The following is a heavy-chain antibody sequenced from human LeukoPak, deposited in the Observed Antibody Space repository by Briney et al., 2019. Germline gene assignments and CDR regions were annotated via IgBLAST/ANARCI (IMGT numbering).Heavy chain of an antibody. CDR2: IYHSGST. CDR1: GYSISSGYY. CDR3: ARYSGSYFFDY. V-gene: IGHV4-38-2*02. J-gene: IGHJ4*02. D-gene: IGHD1-26*01. Sequence: SETLSLTCTVSGYSISSGYYWGWIRQPPGKGLEWTGSIYHSGSTYYNPSLKSRVTISVDTSKNQFSLKLSSVTAADTAVYYCARYSGSYFFDYWGQGTLVTVSS.